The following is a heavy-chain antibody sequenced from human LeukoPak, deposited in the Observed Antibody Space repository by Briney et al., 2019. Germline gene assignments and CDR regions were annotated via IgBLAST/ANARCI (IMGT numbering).Heavy chain of an antibody. CDR2: ISGSGTST. CDR3: VKESSYCSGWYFDF. CDR1: GFTFSSYA. Sequence: PGGSLRLSCAASGFTFSSYAMSWVRQAPGKGLEWVSDISGSGTSTYYADSVKGPFTISRDNSKNTLYLQMNSLRAEDTAVYYCVKESSYCSGWYFDFWGQGTLVIVSS. D-gene: IGHD6-19*01. J-gene: IGHJ4*02. V-gene: IGHV3-23*01.